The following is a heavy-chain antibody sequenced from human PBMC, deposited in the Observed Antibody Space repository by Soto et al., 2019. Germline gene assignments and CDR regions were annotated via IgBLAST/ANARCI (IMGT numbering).Heavy chain of an antibody. V-gene: IGHV4-59*08. CDR3: ARLKDSRRWWWFAP. CDR2: IYYSGST. D-gene: IGHD6-13*01. CDR1: GGSISGYY. Sequence: QVQLQESGPGLVKPSETLSLTCTVSGGSISGYYYSWVRQPPGKGLEWIGYIYYSGSTNYNPSLKSRVTISVDTSKNQFSLKLSSVTAADTAVYYCARLKDSRRWWWFAPWGQGTLVTVSS. J-gene: IGHJ5*02.